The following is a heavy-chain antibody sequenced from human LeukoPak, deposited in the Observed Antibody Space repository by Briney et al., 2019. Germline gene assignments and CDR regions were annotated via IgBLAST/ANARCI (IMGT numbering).Heavy chain of an antibody. D-gene: IGHD3-22*01. V-gene: IGHV1-18*01. J-gene: IGHJ4*02. CDR2: ISVYNGNT. Sequence: ASVKVSCKASGYTFTSYAMNWVRQAPGQGLEWMGWISVYNGNTNYAQKLQGRVTMTTDTSTTTAYMELRSLRSDDTAVYYCARGDYFDSSGYSGASLFDYWGQGTLVTVSS. CDR1: GYTFTSYA. CDR3: ARGDYFDSSGYSGASLFDY.